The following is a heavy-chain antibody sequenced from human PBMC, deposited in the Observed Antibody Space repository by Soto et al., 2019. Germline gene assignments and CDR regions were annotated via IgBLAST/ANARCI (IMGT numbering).Heavy chain of an antibody. CDR3: AREDIVVVASRPLDY. J-gene: IGHJ4*02. CDR2: IKQDGSEK. D-gene: IGHD2-15*01. CDR1: GFTFSSYW. V-gene: IGHV3-7*01. Sequence: EVQLVESGGGLVQPGGSLRLSCAASGFTFSSYWMSWVRQAPGKGLEWVANIKQDGSEKYYVDSVKGRFTISRDNAKNSLYLQMNRLRAEDTAVYYCAREDIVVVASRPLDYWGQGTLVTVSS.